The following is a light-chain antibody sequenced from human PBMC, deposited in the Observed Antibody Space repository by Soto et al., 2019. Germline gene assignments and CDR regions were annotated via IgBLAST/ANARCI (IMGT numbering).Light chain of an antibody. V-gene: IGLV2-14*01. CDR1: GSDIGGYDF. J-gene: IGLJ3*02. CDR2: EVS. CDR3: TSYTTSRTWV. Sequence: SVLTQPASVSGSPGQSVTISCTGTGSDIGGYDFVSWSQQVHPGKAPKLLIYEVSFRPSGVSDRFSGSKSGNTASLTISGLQAEDEGDYYCTSYTTSRTWVFGGGTKLTVL.